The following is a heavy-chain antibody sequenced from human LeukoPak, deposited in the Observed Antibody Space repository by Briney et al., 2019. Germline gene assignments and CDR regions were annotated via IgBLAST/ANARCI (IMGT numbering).Heavy chain of an antibody. CDR2: ISYDGSNK. Sequence: GGSLRLSCAASGFTFSSYAMHWVRQAPGKGLEWVAVISYDGSNKYYADSVKGRFTISRDNSKNTLYLQMNSLRAEDTAVYYCARESYLRDAFDIWGQGTMVTVSS. CDR1: GFTFSSYA. V-gene: IGHV3-30-3*01. J-gene: IGHJ3*02. CDR3: ARESYLRDAFDI. D-gene: IGHD2-2*02.